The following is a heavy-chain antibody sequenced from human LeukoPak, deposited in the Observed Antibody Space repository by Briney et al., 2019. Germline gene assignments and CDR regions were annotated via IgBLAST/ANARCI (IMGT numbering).Heavy chain of an antibody. D-gene: IGHD2-15*01. CDR3: ARVGGMVGGAFDI. Sequence: PGGSLRLSCAASGFTFSSYEMNWVRQAPGKGLEWVSYISSNGSTIYYADSVKGRFTISRDNAKNSLYLQMNSLRAEDTAVYYCARVGGMVGGAFDIWGQGTMVTVSS. V-gene: IGHV3-48*03. CDR2: ISSNGSTI. CDR1: GFTFSSYE. J-gene: IGHJ3*02.